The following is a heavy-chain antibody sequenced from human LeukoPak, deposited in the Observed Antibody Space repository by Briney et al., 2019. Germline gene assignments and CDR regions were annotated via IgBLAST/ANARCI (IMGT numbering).Heavy chain of an antibody. CDR2: INHSGST. J-gene: IGHJ6*02. V-gene: IGHV4-34*01. CDR3: ARGSSYYYYGMDV. Sequence: SETLSLTCAVYGGSFSGYYWSWIRQPPGKGLEWIGEINHSGSTNYNPSLKSRVTISVDTSKNQFSLKLSSVTVADTAVYYCARGSSYYYYGMDVWGQGTTVTVSS. CDR1: GGSFSGYY.